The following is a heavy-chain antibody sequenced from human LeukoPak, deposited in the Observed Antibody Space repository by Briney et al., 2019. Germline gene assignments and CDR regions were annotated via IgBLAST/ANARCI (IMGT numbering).Heavy chain of an antibody. CDR3: ARTRGHHATMAYFDY. D-gene: IGHD3-10*01. J-gene: IGHJ4*02. CDR2: INPNGGET. Sequence: ASVKVSCKASGYTFTDSYIHWVRQAPGQGLEWIGWINPNGGETIYAQKLQGSVTMTRDTSINTAYTELNRLRSDDTAVYFCARTRGHHATMAYFDYWGQGTLVTVSS. CDR1: GYTFTDSY. V-gene: IGHV1-2*02.